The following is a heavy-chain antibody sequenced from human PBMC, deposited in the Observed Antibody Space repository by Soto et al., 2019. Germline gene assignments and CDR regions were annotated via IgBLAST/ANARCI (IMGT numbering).Heavy chain of an antibody. CDR2: IYYSGST. Sequence: PSDTLSLTCTVSGGSISSSSYYWGWIRQPPGKGLEWIGSIYYSGSTYYNPSLKSRVTISVDTSKNQFSLKLSSVTAADTAVYYCARSYGFFSYYYMDVWGKGTTVTVSS. CDR1: GGSISSSSYY. V-gene: IGHV4-39*01. J-gene: IGHJ6*03. D-gene: IGHD3-3*01. CDR3: ARSYGFFSYYYMDV.